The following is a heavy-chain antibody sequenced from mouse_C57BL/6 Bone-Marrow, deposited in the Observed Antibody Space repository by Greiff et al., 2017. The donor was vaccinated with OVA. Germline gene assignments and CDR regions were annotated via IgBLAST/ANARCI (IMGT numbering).Heavy chain of an antibody. Sequence: QVQLQQPGAELVKPGASVKLSCKASGYTFTSYWMHWVKQRPGQGLEWIGMIHPNSGSTNYNEKFKSKATLTVDKSSSTAYMQLSSLTSEDSAVYYCARGPPHYYGSSLGYFDVWGTGTTVTVSS. V-gene: IGHV1-64*01. D-gene: IGHD1-1*01. J-gene: IGHJ1*03. CDR3: ARGPPHYYGSSLGYFDV. CDR1: GYTFTSYW. CDR2: IHPNSGST.